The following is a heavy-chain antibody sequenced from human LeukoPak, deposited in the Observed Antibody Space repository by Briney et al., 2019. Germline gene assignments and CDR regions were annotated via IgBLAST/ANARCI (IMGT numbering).Heavy chain of an antibody. D-gene: IGHD6-13*01. CDR1: GDSFTTYY. CDR2: IKCIGST. J-gene: IGHJ5*02. V-gene: IGHV4-59*01. Sequence: PAETLSLTCTVSGDSFTTYYWSWIRQSPGKGLEWIGDIKCIGSTNYYPSLKNRVTISADISKNQSSLRLRSVTAADTAVYFCARGVTAAGSSWGQGTLVTVSS. CDR3: ARGVTAAGSS.